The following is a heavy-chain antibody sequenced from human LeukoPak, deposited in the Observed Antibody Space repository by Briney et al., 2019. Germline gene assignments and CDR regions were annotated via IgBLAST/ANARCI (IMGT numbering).Heavy chain of an antibody. CDR3: ARDQTYSYGYYYYMDV. D-gene: IGHD5-18*01. CDR2: INPSGGST. CDR1: GYTFTSYD. J-gene: IGHJ6*03. Sequence: ASVKVSCKASGYTFTSYDINWVRQAPGQGLEWMGIINPSGGSTSYAQKFQGRVTMTRDMSTSTVYMELSSLRSEDTAVYYCARDQTYSYGYYYYMDVWGKGTTVTVSS. V-gene: IGHV1-46*01.